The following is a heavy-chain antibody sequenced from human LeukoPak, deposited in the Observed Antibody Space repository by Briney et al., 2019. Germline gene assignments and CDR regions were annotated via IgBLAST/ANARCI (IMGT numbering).Heavy chain of an antibody. CDR1: GFTFSSYG. V-gene: IGHV3-30*18. J-gene: IGHJ4*02. CDR3: AKMPVSYSSGWTNFDY. D-gene: IGHD6-19*01. CDR2: ISYDGSNK. Sequence: GGSLRLSCAASGFTFSSYGMHWVRQAPGKGLEWVAVISYDGSNKYYADSVKGRFTISRDNSKNTLYVQMNSLRAGDTAVYFCAKMPVSYSSGWTNFDYWGQGTLVTVSS.